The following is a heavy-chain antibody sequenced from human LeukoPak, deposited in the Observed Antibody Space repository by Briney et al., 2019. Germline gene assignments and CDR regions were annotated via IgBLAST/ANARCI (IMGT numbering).Heavy chain of an antibody. V-gene: IGHV1-69*04. CDR3: ARDLSYGWFDP. CDR2: IIPILGIA. Sequence: ASVKVSCKASGGTFSSYTISCVRQAPGQGLEWMGRIIPILGIANYAQKFQGRVTITADKSTSTAYMELSSLRSEDTAVYYCARDLSYGWFDPWGQGTLVTVSS. CDR1: GGTFSSYT. D-gene: IGHD4-17*01. J-gene: IGHJ5*02.